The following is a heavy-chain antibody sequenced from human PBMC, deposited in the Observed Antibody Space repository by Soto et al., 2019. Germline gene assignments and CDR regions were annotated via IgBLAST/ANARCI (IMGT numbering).Heavy chain of an antibody. Sequence: VQRLESGGGLVQPGGSLRLSCAASGFSFSTCAVSWVRQATGKGLEWVSSISASGDTTHYAESVRGRFTISRDNSRNTLHLQMSSLTAEDTAIYSCAAQATGYFVPFDFWGRGTLVTVSS. CDR2: ISASGDTT. CDR1: GFSFSTCA. CDR3: AAQATGYFVPFDF. J-gene: IGHJ4*02. D-gene: IGHD3-22*01. V-gene: IGHV3-23*01.